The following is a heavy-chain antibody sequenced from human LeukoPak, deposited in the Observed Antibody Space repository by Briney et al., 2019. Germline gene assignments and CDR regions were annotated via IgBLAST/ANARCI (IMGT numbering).Heavy chain of an antibody. V-gene: IGHV3-21*01. J-gene: IGHJ2*01. CDR3: AREFNWYFDL. CDR1: EFTFSNYT. Sequence: PGGSLRLSCAASEFTFSNYTINWVSQAPGKGLEWVSSISSRSSYIYYADSVKGRFTISRDNAKNSLYLQMNSLRAEDTAMYYCAREFNWYFDLWGRGTLVTVSS. CDR2: ISSRSSYI.